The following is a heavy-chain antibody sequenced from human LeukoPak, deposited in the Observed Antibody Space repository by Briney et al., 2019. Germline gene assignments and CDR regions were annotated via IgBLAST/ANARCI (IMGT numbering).Heavy chain of an antibody. CDR1: GGSLSGYY. V-gene: IGHV4-34*01. J-gene: IGHJ4*02. CDR2: INHSEST. Sequence: SETLSLTCAVYGGSLSGYYWTWIRQPPGKGLEWIGEINHSESTNYNPSLKNRVTISVDTSKSQSSLKLSSVTAADTAVYYCARAQQLYYFDYWGQGTLVTVSS. D-gene: IGHD6-13*01. CDR3: ARAQQLYYFDY.